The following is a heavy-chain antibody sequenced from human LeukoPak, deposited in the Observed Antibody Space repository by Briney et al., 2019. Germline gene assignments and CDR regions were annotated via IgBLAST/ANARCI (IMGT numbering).Heavy chain of an antibody. J-gene: IGHJ4*02. CDR1: GYTFTSYD. Sequence: ASVTVSYKASGYTFTSYDINWVRQATGQGLEWMGWMNPNSGNTGYAQKFQGRVTITRSTSINTAYMELNSLTSEDTAVYYCARSSVGARRRIDYWGQGTLVTVSS. V-gene: IGHV1-8*01. CDR3: ARSSVGARRRIDY. CDR2: MNPNSGNT. D-gene: IGHD1-26*01.